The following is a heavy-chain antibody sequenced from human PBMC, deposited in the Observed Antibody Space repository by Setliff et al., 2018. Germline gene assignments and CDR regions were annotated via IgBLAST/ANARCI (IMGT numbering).Heavy chain of an antibody. CDR3: ASYRQDVNY. CDR2: IYTSGST. Sequence: SETLSLTCTVSGGSISSGSYYWSWIRQPAGKGLEWIGHIYTSGSTNYNPPLKSRVTISVDTSKNQFSLKLSSVTAVDTAVYYCASYRQDVNYWGQGTLVTVSS. V-gene: IGHV4-61*09. D-gene: IGHD4-4*01. J-gene: IGHJ4*02. CDR1: GGSISSGSYY.